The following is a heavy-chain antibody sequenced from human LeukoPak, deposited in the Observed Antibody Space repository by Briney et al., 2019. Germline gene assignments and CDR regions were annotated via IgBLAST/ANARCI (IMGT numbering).Heavy chain of an antibody. CDR3: ARTYNSGWYFDY. CDR2: ISSRGSSI. Sequence: GGSLRLSCAASGFTLSSYNMNWVRQAPGKGLEWVSYISSRGSSIQYADSVKGRFAISRDNAKNSLYLQMDSLRDDDTAVYYCARTYNSGWYFDYWGQGTLVTVSS. CDR1: GFTLSSYN. V-gene: IGHV3-48*02. D-gene: IGHD6-19*01. J-gene: IGHJ4*02.